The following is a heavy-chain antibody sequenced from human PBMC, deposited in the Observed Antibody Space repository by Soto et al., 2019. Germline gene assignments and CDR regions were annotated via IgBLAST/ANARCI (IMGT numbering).Heavy chain of an antibody. CDR1: GFTLSSYG. Sequence: QVQLVESGGGVVQPGGSLRLSCAASGFTLSSYGMQWVRQAPGKGLEWVAAIWYDGSNKYYADSVKGRFTISRDNSKNTLYLQMNSLRAEDTAVYYCARAPIVVVPAAYYYYGMDVWGQGTTVTVSS. D-gene: IGHD2-2*01. J-gene: IGHJ6*02. V-gene: IGHV3-33*08. CDR2: IWYDGSNK. CDR3: ARAPIVVVPAAYYYYGMDV.